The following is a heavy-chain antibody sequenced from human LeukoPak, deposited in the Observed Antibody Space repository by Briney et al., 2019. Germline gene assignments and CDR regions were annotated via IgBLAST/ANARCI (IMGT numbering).Heavy chain of an antibody. CDR1: GGSFSGYY. CDR2: IIKIGST. CDR3: ARQVRAPAYCSSTSCYGDFDY. D-gene: IGHD2-2*01. V-gene: IGHV4-34*12. J-gene: IGHJ4*02. Sequence: SSETLSLTCAVYGGSFSGYYWSWFRQPPGKGLEWFGEIIKIGSTNYNPSLKSRVTMSVDTSKNQFSLKLSSVTAADTAVYYCARQVRAPAYCSSTSCYGDFDYWGQGTLVTVSS.